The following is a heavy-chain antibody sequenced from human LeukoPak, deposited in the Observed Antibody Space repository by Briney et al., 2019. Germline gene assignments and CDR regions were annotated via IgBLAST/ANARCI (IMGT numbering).Heavy chain of an antibody. D-gene: IGHD6-19*01. CDR2: ISYEGSNK. CDR1: GFTFSSYV. CDR3: ARGGGDYTSGWYQFFDF. V-gene: IGHV3-30-3*01. J-gene: IGHJ4*02. Sequence: PGGSLRLSCAASGFTFSSYVLHWVRQAPGKGLQWVAVISYEGSNKYYADSVKGRFTISRDNSKNTLYLKMNSLRPEDTAVYYCARGGGDYTSGWYQFFDFWGQGTLVTVSS.